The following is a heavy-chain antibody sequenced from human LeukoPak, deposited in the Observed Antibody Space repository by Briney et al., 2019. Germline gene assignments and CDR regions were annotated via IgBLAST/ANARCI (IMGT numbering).Heavy chain of an antibody. Sequence: ASVKVSCKVSGYTLTELSMHWVRQAPGKGLEWMGGFDPEDGETIYAQKFQGRVTMTEDTSTDTAYMELSSLRSEDTAVYYCATFDFGEFPRAYYYYMDVWGKGTTVTVSS. CDR2: FDPEDGET. J-gene: IGHJ6*03. CDR3: ATFDFGEFPRAYYYYMDV. CDR1: GYTLTELS. V-gene: IGHV1-24*01. D-gene: IGHD3-10*01.